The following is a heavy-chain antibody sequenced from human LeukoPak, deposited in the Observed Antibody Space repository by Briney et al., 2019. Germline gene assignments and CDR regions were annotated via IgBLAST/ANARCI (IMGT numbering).Heavy chain of an antibody. J-gene: IGHJ5*02. D-gene: IGHD3-10*01. Sequence: ASVKVSCKASGYTFTSYYMHWVRQAPGQGLEWMGWINPNSGGTNYAQKFQGRVTMTRDTSISTAYMELSRLRSDDTAVYYCARAYGDYYGSGSYYGNWFDPWGQGTLVTVSS. CDR3: ARAYGDYYGSGSYYGNWFDP. CDR2: INPNSGGT. V-gene: IGHV1-2*02. CDR1: GYTFTSYY.